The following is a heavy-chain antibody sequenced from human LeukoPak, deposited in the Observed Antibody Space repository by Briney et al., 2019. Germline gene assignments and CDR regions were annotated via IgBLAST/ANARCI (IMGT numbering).Heavy chain of an antibody. CDR3: TRGSSGRRDN. J-gene: IGHJ4*02. Sequence: ASVKVSCKASGYTFTSCDINRVRQATGQGLEWMGWMNPNSGNTGYGQSFQGRITMTRDISIGTAYMELSNLTSEDTVIYYCTRGSSGRRDNWGQGTLVTVSA. CDR1: GYTFTSCD. V-gene: IGHV1-8*01. CDR2: MNPNSGNT. D-gene: IGHD6-19*01.